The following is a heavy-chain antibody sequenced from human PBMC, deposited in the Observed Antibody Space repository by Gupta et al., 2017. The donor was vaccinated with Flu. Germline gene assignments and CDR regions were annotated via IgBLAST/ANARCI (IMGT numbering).Heavy chain of an antibody. CDR3: ATVTSGC. CDR1: GFTFSSSY. V-gene: IGHV3-74*03. D-gene: IGHD4-17*01. Sequence: EMQLVESGGGLVKPGGSLGLSWAATGFTFSSSYLQWVRQAPGKGLVWVSRINPDGSSTTYAEAVKGRFTISRDNAKNTLYLQMNSLGDDDTAVYYCATVTSGCWGQGTLVTVSS. J-gene: IGHJ4*02. CDR2: INPDGSST.